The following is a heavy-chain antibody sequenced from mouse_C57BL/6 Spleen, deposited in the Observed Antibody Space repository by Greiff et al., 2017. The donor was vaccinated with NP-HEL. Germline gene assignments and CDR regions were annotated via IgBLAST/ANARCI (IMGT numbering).Heavy chain of an antibody. Sequence: QVQLKQPGAELVRPGTSVKLSCKASGYTFTSYWMHWVKQRPGQGLEWIGVIDPSDSYTNYNQKFKGKATLTVDTSSSTAYMQLSSLTSEDSAVYYCARGDGPWFAYWGQGTLVTVSA. CDR1: GYTFTSYW. CDR3: ARGDGPWFAY. CDR2: IDPSDSYT. V-gene: IGHV1-59*01. D-gene: IGHD3-1*01. J-gene: IGHJ3*01.